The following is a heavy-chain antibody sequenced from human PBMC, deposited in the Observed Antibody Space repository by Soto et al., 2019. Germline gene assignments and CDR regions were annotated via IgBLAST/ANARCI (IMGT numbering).Heavy chain of an antibody. J-gene: IGHJ4*02. V-gene: IGHV3-23*01. CDR2: ISGSDDST. CDR1: GFTFSSYA. Sequence: EVQLLESGGGLVQPGEFLRLSCAASGFTFSSYAMSWVRQAPGKGLEWVSVISGSDDSTYYADSVKGRFTISRDNSKNTLYMQMNSLIAEDTAVYYCAKRSSSSTFDYWGQGTLVTVSS. D-gene: IGHD6-6*01. CDR3: AKRSSSSTFDY.